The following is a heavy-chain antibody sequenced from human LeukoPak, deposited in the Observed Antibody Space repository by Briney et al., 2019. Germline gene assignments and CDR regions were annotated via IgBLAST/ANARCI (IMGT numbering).Heavy chain of an antibody. CDR3: ARCSGSYPFDY. CDR1: GYTFTSYY. J-gene: IGHJ4*02. V-gene: IGHV1-46*01. Sequence: ASVKVSCKASGYTFTSYYMHWVRQAPGQGLEWMGMINPSGGSTSYAQKFQGRVTMTRDTSTSTVYMELSSLRSEDTAVYYCARCSGSYPFDYWGQGTLVTVSS. CDR2: INPSGGST. D-gene: IGHD1-26*01.